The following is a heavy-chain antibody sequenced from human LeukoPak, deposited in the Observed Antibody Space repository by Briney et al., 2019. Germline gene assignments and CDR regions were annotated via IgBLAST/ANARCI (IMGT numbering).Heavy chain of an antibody. V-gene: IGHV5-51*01. CDR1: GYRFTSYW. CDR2: IYPGDSDT. J-gene: IGHJ3*02. Sequence: GESLKISCKGSGYRFTSYWIGWVRQMLGKGLEWMGIIYPGDSDTRYSPSFQGQVTISADKSISTAYLQWSSLKASDIAMYYCARGGSSIVDGFDIWGQGTLVTVSS. CDR3: ARGGSSIVDGFDI. D-gene: IGHD6-6*01.